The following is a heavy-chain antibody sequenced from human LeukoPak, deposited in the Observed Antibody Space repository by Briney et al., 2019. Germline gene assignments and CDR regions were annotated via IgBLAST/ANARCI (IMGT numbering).Heavy chain of an antibody. CDR1: GFTFSVAW. Sequence: GGSLRLSCAASGFTFSVAWMSWGRQAPGKGLKWVGRIKSKTDGGTTDYAAPVKGRFAISRDDSKNMLYLQMNSLNTEDTAVYYCTTLYYYDSSDFWGQGALVTVSS. D-gene: IGHD3-22*01. J-gene: IGHJ4*02. CDR2: IKSKTDGGTT. CDR3: TTLYYYDSSDF. V-gene: IGHV3-15*01.